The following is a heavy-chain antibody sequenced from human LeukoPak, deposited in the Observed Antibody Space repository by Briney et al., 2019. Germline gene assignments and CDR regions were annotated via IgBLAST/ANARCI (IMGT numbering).Heavy chain of an antibody. D-gene: IGHD2-15*01. Sequence: SETLSLTCAVCGGSFSGYYWSWIRQPPGKGLEWIGEINHSGSTNYNPSLKSRVTISVDTSKNQFSLKLSSVTAADTAVYYCARGPIGDIVVVVAATQYYFDYWGQGTLVTVSS. CDR3: ARGPIGDIVVVVAATQYYFDY. J-gene: IGHJ4*02. V-gene: IGHV4-34*01. CDR1: GGSFSGYY. CDR2: INHSGST.